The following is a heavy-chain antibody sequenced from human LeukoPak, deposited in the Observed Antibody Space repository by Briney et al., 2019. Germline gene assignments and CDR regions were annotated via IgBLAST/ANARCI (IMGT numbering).Heavy chain of an antibody. V-gene: IGHV3-74*01. CDR3: VRDGVGAPPLDC. J-gene: IGHJ4*02. CDR1: GFSFSSYW. Sequence: GGSLRLSCAASGFSFSSYWMHWVRQAPGQGLVWVSRIKPDGSVTVYADPVRGRFTISRDNAKNTLSLQMNSLRAEDTALYYCVRDGVGAPPLDCWGQGVLVTVSS. CDR2: IKPDGSVT. D-gene: IGHD1-26*01.